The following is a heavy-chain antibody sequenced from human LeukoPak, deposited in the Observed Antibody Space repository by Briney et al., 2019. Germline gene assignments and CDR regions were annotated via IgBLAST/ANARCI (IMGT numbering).Heavy chain of an antibody. CDR2: IYPGDSDT. J-gene: IGHJ4*02. CDR3: ARPASGSYYYFDS. V-gene: IGHV5-51*01. D-gene: IGHD3-10*01. Sequence: EALDLSWQCSGCLFTSYLIGLVRQMPGKGLGLVGIIYPGDSDTRYSPSFQGQLTVSADKSISTAYLQWSRLKASDTAMYYCARPASGSYYYFDSWGQGTLVSVSS. CDR1: GCLFTSYL.